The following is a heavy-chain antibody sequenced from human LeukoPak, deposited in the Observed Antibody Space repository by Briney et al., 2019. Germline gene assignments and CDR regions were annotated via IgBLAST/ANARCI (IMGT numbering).Heavy chain of an antibody. CDR3: AKDLRYYDSSGPFDY. D-gene: IGHD3-22*01. Sequence: PGGSLRLSCAASGFTFSSYGMHWVCQAPGKGLEWVAFIRYDGSNKYYADSVKGRFTISRDNSKNALYLQMNSLRAEDTAVYYCAKDLRYYDSSGPFDYWGQGTLVTVSS. V-gene: IGHV3-30*02. CDR1: GFTFSSYG. CDR2: IRYDGSNK. J-gene: IGHJ4*02.